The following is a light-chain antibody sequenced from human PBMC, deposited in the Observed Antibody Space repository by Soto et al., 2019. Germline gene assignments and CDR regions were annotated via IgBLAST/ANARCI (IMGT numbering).Light chain of an antibody. J-gene: IGLJ3*02. CDR2: SND. Sequence: QAVVTQPPSASGTPGQRVTISCSGSSSTIESHHVYWYQQVTGTAPKLLIYSNDQRPSGVPGRFSASKSGTSASLAISGLRSEDEADYYCSAWDDSTSGWVFGGGTKVTVL. V-gene: IGLV1-47*01. CDR3: SAWDDSTSGWV. CDR1: SSTIESHH.